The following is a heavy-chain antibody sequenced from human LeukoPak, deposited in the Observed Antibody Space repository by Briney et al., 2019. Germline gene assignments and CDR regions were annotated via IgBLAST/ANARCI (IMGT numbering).Heavy chain of an antibody. CDR3: ARDAVLFWSGYYNPMDV. Sequence: GGSLRLSCAASGFTFSTYWMSWVRQAPGKGLEWVSGINWNGGSTGYADSVKGRFTISRDNAKNSLYLQMNSLRAEDTALYYCARDAVLFWSGYYNPMDVWGKGTTVTVSS. D-gene: IGHD3-3*01. CDR1: GFTFSTYW. J-gene: IGHJ6*04. CDR2: INWNGGST. V-gene: IGHV3-20*04.